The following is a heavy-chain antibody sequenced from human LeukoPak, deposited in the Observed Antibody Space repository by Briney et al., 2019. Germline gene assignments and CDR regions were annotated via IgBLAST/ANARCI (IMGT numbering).Heavy chain of an antibody. Sequence: SETLSLTCTVSGGSISSSSYYWGWIRQPPGKGLEWIGSIYYSGSTYYNPSLKSRVTISVDTSKNQFSLKLSSVTAADTAVYYCASVLDYYGSGSYLNWFDPWGQGTLVTVS. CDR3: ASVLDYYGSGSYLNWFDP. V-gene: IGHV4-39*01. J-gene: IGHJ5*02. CDR2: IYYSGST. D-gene: IGHD3-10*01. CDR1: GGSISSSSYY.